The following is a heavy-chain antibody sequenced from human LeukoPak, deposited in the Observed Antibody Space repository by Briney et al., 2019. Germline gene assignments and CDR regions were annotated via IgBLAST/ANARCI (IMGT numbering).Heavy chain of an antibody. V-gene: IGHV4-34*01. CDR3: ARARGYGDYVGWFDP. CDR1: GGSFSGCY. Sequence: SETLSLTCAVYGGSFSGCYWSWIRQPPGKGLEWIGEINHSGSTNYNPSLKSRVTISVDTSKNQFSLKLSSVTAADTAAYYCARARGYGDYVGWFDPWGQGTLVTVSS. CDR2: INHSGST. D-gene: IGHD4-17*01. J-gene: IGHJ5*02.